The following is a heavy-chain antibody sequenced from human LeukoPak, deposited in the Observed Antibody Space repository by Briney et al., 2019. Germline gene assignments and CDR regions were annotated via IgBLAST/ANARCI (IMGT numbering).Heavy chain of an antibody. CDR3: ARRGPPRTMLRGVKSGWFDP. D-gene: IGHD3-10*01. V-gene: IGHV4-34*01. CDR1: GGSISSYY. J-gene: IGHJ5*02. CDR2: INHSGST. Sequence: SETLSLTCTVSGGSISSYYWSWIRQPPGKGLEWIGEINHSGSTNYNPSLKSRVTISVDTSKNQFSLKLSSVTAADTAVYYCARRGPPRTMLRGVKSGWFDPWGQGTLVTVSS.